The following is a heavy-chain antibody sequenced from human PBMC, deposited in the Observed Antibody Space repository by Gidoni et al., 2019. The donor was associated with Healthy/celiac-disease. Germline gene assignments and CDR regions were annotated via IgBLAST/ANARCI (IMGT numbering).Heavy chain of an antibody. CDR1: GGSISSGGYY. Sequence: QVPLQESGPGLVKPSQTLSLTCTVSGGSISSGGYYWSWIRQHPGKGLEWIGYIYYSGSTYYNPSLKSRVTISVDTSKNQFSLKLSSVTAADTAVYYCARATDIVVVVANAFDIWGQGTMVTVSS. CDR2: IYYSGST. CDR3: ARATDIVVVVANAFDI. V-gene: IGHV4-31*03. J-gene: IGHJ3*02. D-gene: IGHD2-15*01.